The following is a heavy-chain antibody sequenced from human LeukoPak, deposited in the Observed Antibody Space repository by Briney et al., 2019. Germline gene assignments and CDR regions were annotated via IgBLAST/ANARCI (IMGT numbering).Heavy chain of an antibody. V-gene: IGHV3-9*01. Sequence: GRSLRLSCAASGFSFDDYAMHWVRQAPGKGLEWVSGITWNSGSIDYADSVKGRFTISRDNAKNSLYLQMNSLRTEDTALYYCAKQDGGFDSWGQGTLVTVPS. D-gene: IGHD4-23*01. CDR3: AKQDGGFDS. CDR2: ITWNSGSI. J-gene: IGHJ4*02. CDR1: GFSFDDYA.